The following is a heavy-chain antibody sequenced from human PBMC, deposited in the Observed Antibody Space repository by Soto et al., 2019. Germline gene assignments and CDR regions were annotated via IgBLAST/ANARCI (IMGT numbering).Heavy chain of an antibody. J-gene: IGHJ6*02. V-gene: IGHV3-74*01. CDR2: INNDGSSI. CDR1: GFTFSSYW. D-gene: IGHD6-13*01. CDR3: EGYSYYYTIDV. Sequence: EVQLVESGGGLVQPGGSLTLSCAASGFTFSSYWLHWVRQAPGKGLVWVSHINNDGSSINYADSVKGRFTISRDNAKNTLYLQMNSRGAEDTAVYYCEGYSYYYTIDVWGQGTKVTVSS.